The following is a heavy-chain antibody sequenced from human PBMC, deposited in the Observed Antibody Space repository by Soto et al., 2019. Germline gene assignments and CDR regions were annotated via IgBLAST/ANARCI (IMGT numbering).Heavy chain of an antibody. V-gene: IGHV3-74*01. D-gene: IGHD6-25*01. CDR3: ARGGPYYQYYYGMDV. CDR1: GFTFSSYW. J-gene: IGHJ6*02. Sequence: PGGSLRLSCAASGFTFSSYWMHWVRQTPGEGPVWVSRIKSDGSSTSYADSVKGRFTISRDNAKNTLYLEMNSLRAEDTAVYYCARGGPYYQYYYGMDVWGRGTTVTVSS. CDR2: IKSDGSST.